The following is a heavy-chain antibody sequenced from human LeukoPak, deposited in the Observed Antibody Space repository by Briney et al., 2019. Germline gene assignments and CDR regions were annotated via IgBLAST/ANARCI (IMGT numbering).Heavy chain of an antibody. J-gene: IGHJ3*02. CDR2: FDPEDGET. Sequence: GPVKVSCKVSGYTLTELSMHWVRQAPGKGLEWMGGFDPEDGETIYAQKFQGRVTMTEDTSTDTAYMELSSLRSEDTAVYYCASLWGVAGTYDAFDIWGQGTMVTVSS. D-gene: IGHD1-1*01. CDR3: ASLWGVAGTYDAFDI. V-gene: IGHV1-24*01. CDR1: GYTLTELS.